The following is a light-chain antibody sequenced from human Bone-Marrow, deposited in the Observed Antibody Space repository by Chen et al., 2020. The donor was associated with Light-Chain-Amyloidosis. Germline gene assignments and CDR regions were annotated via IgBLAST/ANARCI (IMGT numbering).Light chain of an antibody. CDR2: DDS. V-gene: IGLV3-21*02. CDR1: NIGSTS. Sequence: SYVLTQPSSVSVAPGQTATIACGGKNIGSTSLHWYQQTPGQAPLLVVYDDSDRPSGIPERWAGSNSGNTATLTISRVEAGDEAEYYCQVWDRSSDRPVFGGGTKLTVL. CDR3: QVWDRSSDRPV. J-gene: IGLJ3*02.